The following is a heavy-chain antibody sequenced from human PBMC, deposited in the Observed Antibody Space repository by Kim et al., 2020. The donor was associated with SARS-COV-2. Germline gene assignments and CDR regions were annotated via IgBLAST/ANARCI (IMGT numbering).Heavy chain of an antibody. CDR2: IYYSGST. D-gene: IGHD6-13*01. CDR3: ARWGPSRSSSPDYYYYYGMDV. Sequence: SETLSLTCTVSGGSISSYYWSWIRQPPGKGLEWIGYIYYSGSTNYNPSLKSRVTISVDTSKNQFSLKLSSVTAADTAVYYCARWGPSRSSSPDYYYYYGMDVWGQGTTVTVSS. CDR1: GGSISSYY. J-gene: IGHJ6*02. V-gene: IGHV4-59*01.